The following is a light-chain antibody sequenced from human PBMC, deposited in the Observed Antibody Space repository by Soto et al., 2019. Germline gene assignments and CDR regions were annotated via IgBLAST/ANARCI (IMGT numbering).Light chain of an antibody. CDR1: QIVLSN. V-gene: IGKV3-15*01. CDR3: QQYNNWPVT. CDR2: GAS. J-gene: IGKJ4*01. Sequence: EIVMTQSPATLSVSPGERITLSCRASQIVLSNLAWYQQKPGQAPRLLIYGASTRATDISARFSGSGSGTEFTLTISSLQSEDFAVYYCQQYNNWPVTFGGGTRVEIK.